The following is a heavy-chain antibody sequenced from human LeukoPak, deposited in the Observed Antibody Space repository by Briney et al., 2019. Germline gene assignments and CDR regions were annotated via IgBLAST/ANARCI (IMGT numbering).Heavy chain of an antibody. CDR3: AREIGYCSGGSCYAYDY. CDR2: INPNSGGT. J-gene: IGHJ4*02. Sequence: ASVKVSCKASGYTFTGYYMHWVRQAPGQGLEWMGWINPNSGGTNYAQKFQGWVTMTRDTSISTAYMELSRLRSDDTAVYYCAREIGYCSGGSCYAYDYWGQGTLVTVSS. CDR1: GYTFTGYY. V-gene: IGHV1-2*04. D-gene: IGHD2-15*01.